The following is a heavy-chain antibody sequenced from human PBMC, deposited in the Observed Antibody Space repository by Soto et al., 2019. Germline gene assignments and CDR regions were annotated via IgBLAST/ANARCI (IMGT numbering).Heavy chain of an antibody. CDR2: IWYDGSNQ. D-gene: IGHD2-21*02. CDR3: VKDHCGGDCYSDPYFDY. Sequence: QVQLVESGGGVVQPGRSLRLSCAASGFMFTTYGLHWVRQAPGKGLEWVAVIWYDGSNQYYADSVKGRFTISRDNSKNILYLERNSVRVEDTAVYYCVKDHCGGDCYSDPYFDYWGQGTLVTVSS. CDR1: GFMFTTYG. J-gene: IGHJ4*02. V-gene: IGHV3-33*06.